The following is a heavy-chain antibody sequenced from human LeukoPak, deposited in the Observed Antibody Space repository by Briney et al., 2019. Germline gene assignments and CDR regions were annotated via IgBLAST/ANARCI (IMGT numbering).Heavy chain of an antibody. J-gene: IGHJ4*02. CDR1: GFIFRNYN. D-gene: IGHD1-26*01. CDR3: AREIMVGAHFDF. Sequence: PGGSLRLSCAASGFIFRNYNMNWVRQAPGKGLEWVSSISSSSSYIYYADSVKGRFTISRDNAKNSLYLQMNSLRAEDTAVYYCAREIMVGAHFDFWGQGTLVTVSS. CDR2: ISSSSSYI. V-gene: IGHV3-21*01.